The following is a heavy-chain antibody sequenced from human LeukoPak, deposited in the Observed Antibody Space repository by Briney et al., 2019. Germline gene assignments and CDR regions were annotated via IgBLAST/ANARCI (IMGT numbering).Heavy chain of an antibody. CDR1: GFTFSSYA. J-gene: IGHJ4*02. CDR3: AKEEGITMIVVVITGFDY. D-gene: IGHD3-22*01. V-gene: IGHV3-23*01. CDR2: ISGSGGST. Sequence: GGSLRLSCAASGFTFSSYAMSWVRQAPGKGLEWVSAISGSGGSTYYADSVKGRFTIYRDNSKNTLYLQMNSLRAEDTAVYYCAKEEGITMIVVVITGFDYWGQGTLVTVSS.